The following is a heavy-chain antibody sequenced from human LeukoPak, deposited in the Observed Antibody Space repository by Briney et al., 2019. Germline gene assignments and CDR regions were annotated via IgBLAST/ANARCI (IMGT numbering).Heavy chain of an antibody. CDR3: AKDLLWFGEPNWFDP. J-gene: IGHJ5*02. D-gene: IGHD3-10*01. V-gene: IGHV3-30*02. CDR2: IRYDGSNK. Sequence: PGGSLRLSCAASGFTFSSYGMHWVRQAPGKGLEGVAFIRYDGSNKYYADSVKGRFTISRDNSKNTLYLQMNSLRAEDTAVYYCAKDLLWFGEPNWFDPWGQGTLVTVSS. CDR1: GFTFSSYG.